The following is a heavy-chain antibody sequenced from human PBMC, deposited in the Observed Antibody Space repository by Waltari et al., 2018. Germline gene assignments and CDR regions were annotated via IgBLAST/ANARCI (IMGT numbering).Heavy chain of an antibody. V-gene: IGHV4-34*01. CDR2: INHSGST. CDR3: ARGQLGEDIVVVPAASRWFDP. J-gene: IGHJ5*02. D-gene: IGHD2-2*01. Sequence: QVQLQESGPGLVKPSETLSLTCAVYGGSFSGYYWSWIRQPPGKGLEWIGEINHSGSTNYNPSLKSRVTISVDTSKNQFSLKLSSVTAADTAVYYCARGQLGEDIVVVPAASRWFDPWGQGTLVTVSS. CDR1: GGSFSGYY.